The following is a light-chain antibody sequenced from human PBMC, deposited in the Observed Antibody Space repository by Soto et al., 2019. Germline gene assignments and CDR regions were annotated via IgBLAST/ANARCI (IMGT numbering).Light chain of an antibody. CDR3: QVWDNVDDHIYV. CDR1: NIDSRT. V-gene: IGLV3-21*02. CDR2: DNS. Sequence: SSELTQPPSVSVAPGQTATISCGENNIDSRTVHWYQQKPGQAPLLVVYDNSFRPSGIPNRSSGSNSGNTATLTISRVEAGDEADYYCQVWDNVDDHIYVFGTGTKVTVL. J-gene: IGLJ1*01.